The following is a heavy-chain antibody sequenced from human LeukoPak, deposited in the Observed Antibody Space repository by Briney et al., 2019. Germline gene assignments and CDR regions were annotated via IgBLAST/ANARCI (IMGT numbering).Heavy chain of an antibody. J-gene: IGHJ6*03. V-gene: IGHV4-4*07. Sequence: SETLSLTCTVSGGSISSYYWSWIRQPAGKGLEWVGRIYTSGSTNYNPSLKSRVTMSVDTPKNQFSLKLSSVTAADTAVYYCARDQPDQLDCSSTSCYARANYYYMDVWGKGTTVTVSS. CDR3: ARDQPDQLDCSSTSCYARANYYYMDV. CDR1: GGSISSYY. D-gene: IGHD2-2*01. CDR2: IYTSGST.